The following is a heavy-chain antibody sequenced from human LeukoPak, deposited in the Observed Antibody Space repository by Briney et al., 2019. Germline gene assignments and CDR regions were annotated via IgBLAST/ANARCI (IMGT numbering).Heavy chain of an antibody. D-gene: IGHD3-9*01. V-gene: IGHV4-39*07. CDR2: IYYSGST. CDR1: DGSISSSSHY. Sequence: SETLSLTCTVSDGSISSSSHYWGWIRQPPGKGLEWIGSIYYSGSTYYNPSLKSRVTISVDTSKNQFSLKLSSVTAADTAVYYCASTDILTGYYYFDYWGQGTLVTVSS. J-gene: IGHJ4*02. CDR3: ASTDILTGYYYFDY.